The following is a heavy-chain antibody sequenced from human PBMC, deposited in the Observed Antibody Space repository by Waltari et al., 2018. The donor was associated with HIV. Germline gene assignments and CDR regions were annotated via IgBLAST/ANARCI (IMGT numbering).Heavy chain of an antibody. V-gene: IGHV3-21*01. CDR1: GFPFSSHS. D-gene: IGHD3-22*01. CDR2: IGSSPSNI. CDR3: ARGYDSSATYPDY. J-gene: IGHJ4*02. Sequence: EVQLVESGGGLVKPGGSLRLSCAASGFPFSSHSMNWARQAPGKGLEWVSSIGSSPSNIFYADSVKGRFTISRDNAKNSLYLQMNSLRAEDTAVYYCARGYDSSATYPDYWGQGTLVTVSS.